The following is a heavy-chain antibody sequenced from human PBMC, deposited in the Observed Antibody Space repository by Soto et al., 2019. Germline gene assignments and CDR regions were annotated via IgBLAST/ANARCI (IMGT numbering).Heavy chain of an antibody. CDR1: GYTFTSYD. J-gene: IGHJ6*02. V-gene: IGHV1-8*01. D-gene: IGHD3-9*01. CDR3: ARGSPYYDILTGYCHYYYYGMDV. Sequence: GASVKVSCKASGYTFTSYDISWVRQATGQGLEWMGWMNPNSGNTGYAQKFQGRVTMTRNTSISTAYMELSSLRSEDTAVYYCARGSPYYDILTGYCHYYYYGMDVWGQGTTVTVSS. CDR2: MNPNSGNT.